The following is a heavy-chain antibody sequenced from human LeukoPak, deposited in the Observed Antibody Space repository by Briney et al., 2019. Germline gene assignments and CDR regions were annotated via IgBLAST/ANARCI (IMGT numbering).Heavy chain of an antibody. Sequence: ASVNVSCKASGGTFSIYAISWVRQPPGQGLEWMGGIIPIFGTANYAQKFQGRVTITADESTSTAYMELSSLRSEDTAVYYCAGDIGLGLNWFDPWGQGTLVTVSS. V-gene: IGHV1-69*13. J-gene: IGHJ5*02. CDR3: AGDIGLGLNWFDP. D-gene: IGHD1-7*01. CDR2: IIPIFGTA. CDR1: GGTFSIYA.